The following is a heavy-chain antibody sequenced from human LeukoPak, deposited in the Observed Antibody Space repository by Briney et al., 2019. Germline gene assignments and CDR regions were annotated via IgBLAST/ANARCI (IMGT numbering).Heavy chain of an antibody. D-gene: IGHD1-7*01. Sequence: GALEPSLAAPGFPFCCYWISWVRPAPRKGVEWVSGINWNGGSTGYADSVKGRFTISRDNAKNSLYLQMNSLRAEDTVLYHCARVVTGTTNAFDIWGQGIMVTVSS. V-gene: IGHV3-20*02. CDR2: INWNGGST. CDR3: ARVVTGTTNAFDI. J-gene: IGHJ3*02. CDR1: GFPFCCYW.